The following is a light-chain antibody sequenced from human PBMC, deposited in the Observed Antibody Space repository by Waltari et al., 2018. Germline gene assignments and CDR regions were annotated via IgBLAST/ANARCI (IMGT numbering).Light chain of an antibody. CDR2: GAS. J-gene: IGKJ2*01. CDR1: QSVGSTY. CDR3: QQYGSSPPDT. Sequence: EIVLTQSPGTLYLAPGERATIPSRASQSVGSTYLAWYQQQPGQAPRLLIYGASSRATGIPDRFSGSGSGTDFTLTISRLEPEDFAVYYCQQYGSSPPDTFGQGTKLEIK. V-gene: IGKV3-20*01.